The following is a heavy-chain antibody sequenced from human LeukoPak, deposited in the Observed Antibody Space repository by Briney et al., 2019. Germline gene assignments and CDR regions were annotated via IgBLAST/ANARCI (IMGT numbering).Heavy chain of an antibody. CDR1: GFTFSTYA. CDR2: ISGNGRST. D-gene: IGHD2-15*01. Sequence: PGGPLRLSCTASGFTFSTYATHWVRQAPGKGLEYVSGISGNGRSTFYGSSVKGRFTVSRDNSKDTLYLQMGSLRVEDMAVYYCTRDIGRLRGDAFDFWGQGTMVTVSS. CDR3: TRDIGRLRGDAFDF. J-gene: IGHJ3*01. V-gene: IGHV3-64*01.